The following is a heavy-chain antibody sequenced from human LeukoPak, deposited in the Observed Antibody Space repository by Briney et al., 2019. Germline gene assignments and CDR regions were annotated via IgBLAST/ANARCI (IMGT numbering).Heavy chain of an antibody. J-gene: IGHJ4*02. CDR1: GFTFTSYA. CDR3: AKGGRGSYSWIYFDY. V-gene: IGHV3-23*01. CDR2: ISGSGGST. D-gene: IGHD1-26*01. Sequence: PGGSLRLSCAASGFTFTSYAMSWVRQAPGKGLEWVSAISGSGGSTYYADSVKGRFTISRDNSKNTLYLQMNSLRAEDTAVYYCAKGGRGSYSWIYFDYWGQGTLVTVSS.